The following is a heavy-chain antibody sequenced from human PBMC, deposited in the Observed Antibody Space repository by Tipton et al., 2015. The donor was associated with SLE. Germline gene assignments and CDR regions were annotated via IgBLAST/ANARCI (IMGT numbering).Heavy chain of an antibody. Sequence: TLSLTCAVYGGSFSGYYWSWIRQPPGKGLEWIGEINHRGSTYYNPSLKSRVTISVDTSKNQFSLKLSSVTAADTAVYYCARLEGVTGYMDVWGKGTTVTVSS. CDR3: ARLEGVTGYMDV. CDR1: GGSFSGYY. D-gene: IGHD3-10*01. CDR2: INHRGST. J-gene: IGHJ6*03. V-gene: IGHV4-34*01.